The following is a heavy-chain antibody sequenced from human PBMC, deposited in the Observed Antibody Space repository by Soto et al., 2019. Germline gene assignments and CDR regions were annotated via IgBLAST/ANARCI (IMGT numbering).Heavy chain of an antibody. CDR2: IDWDDDK. J-gene: IGHJ3*02. CDR3: ARIPRTTVTKGDAFDI. CDR1: GFSLSTSGMC. D-gene: IGHD4-17*01. V-gene: IGHV2-70*11. Sequence: SGPTLVNPTQTLTLTCTFSGFSLSTSGMCVSWIRQPPGKALEWLARIDWDDDKYYSTYLKTRLTSSKDTSKNQVVLKMTNMDPVDTATYYCARIPRTTVTKGDAFDIWGQGTMVTVSS.